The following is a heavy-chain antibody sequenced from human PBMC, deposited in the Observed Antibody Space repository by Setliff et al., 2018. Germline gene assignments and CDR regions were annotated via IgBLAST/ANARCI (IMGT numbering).Heavy chain of an antibody. D-gene: IGHD6-13*01. CDR1: GFSFSDYY. CDR2: ISGNGITL. J-gene: IGHJ4*02. CDR3: VKAAAGTSDMVY. V-gene: IGHV3-11*01. Sequence: PGGSLRLSCAASGFSFSDYYLSWDSQDQGTGLEWISKISGNGITLYYADSVRSRFTISRDNANNSLCLQMNSLKSEATAVYYCVKAAAGTSDMVYWGEGTLVTVCS.